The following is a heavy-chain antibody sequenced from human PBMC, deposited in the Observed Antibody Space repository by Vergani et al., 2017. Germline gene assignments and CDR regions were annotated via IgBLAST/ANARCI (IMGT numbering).Heavy chain of an antibody. Sequence: QVQLQQWGAGLLKPSETLSLTCAVYGGSFSGYYWSWIRQPPGKGLEWIGEINHSGSTNYNPSRKSRVTISVDTSKNQFSLKLSSVTAADTAVYYCARRKGAYYYGSGAGASGTRTWGVWGQGTTVTVSS. CDR1: GGSFSGYY. V-gene: IGHV4-34*01. CDR3: ARRKGAYYYGSGAGASGTRTWGV. D-gene: IGHD3-10*01. CDR2: INHSGST. J-gene: IGHJ6*02.